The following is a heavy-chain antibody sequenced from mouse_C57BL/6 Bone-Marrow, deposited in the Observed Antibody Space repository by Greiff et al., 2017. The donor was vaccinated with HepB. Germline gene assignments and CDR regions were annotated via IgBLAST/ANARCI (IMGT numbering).Heavy chain of an antibody. Sequence: EVKLVESGGGLVKPGGSLKLSCAASGFTFSSYALSWVRQTPEKRLEWVATISDGGSYTYYPDNVKGRFTISRDNAKNNLYLQMSHLKSEDTAMYYSARARFYYGSRDWYFDVWGTGTTVTVSS. J-gene: IGHJ1*03. V-gene: IGHV5-4*03. CDR3: ARARFYYGSRDWYFDV. CDR2: ISDGGSYT. D-gene: IGHD1-1*01. CDR1: GFTFSSYA.